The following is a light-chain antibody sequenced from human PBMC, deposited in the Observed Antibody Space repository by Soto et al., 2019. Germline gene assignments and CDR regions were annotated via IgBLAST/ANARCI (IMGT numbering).Light chain of an antibody. V-gene: IGLV2-14*01. CDR2: EVS. CDR1: SSDVGGYNY. Sequence: QSALPQPAAVSGSAEQSITISCTGTSSDVGGYNYVSWYQHHPGKAPKLMIYEVSSRPSGVSYRFSGSKSGNTASLTISGLQADDEAEYYCSSYTSSSTLLIFGTGTKVTVL. CDR3: SSYTSSSTLLI. J-gene: IGLJ1*01.